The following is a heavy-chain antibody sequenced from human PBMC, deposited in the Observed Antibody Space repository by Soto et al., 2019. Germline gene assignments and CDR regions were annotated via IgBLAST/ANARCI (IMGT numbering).Heavy chain of an antibody. CDR3: ARISWTTYYFDY. CDR2: IIPIFGTA. CDR1: GGTFSSYA. V-gene: IGHV1-69*13. D-gene: IGHD6-13*01. Sequence: SVKVSCKASGGTFSSYAISWVRQAPGQGLEWMGGIIPIFGTANYAQKFRGRVTITADESTSTAYMELSSLRSEDTAVYYCARISWTTYYFDYWGQGTLVTVSS. J-gene: IGHJ4*02.